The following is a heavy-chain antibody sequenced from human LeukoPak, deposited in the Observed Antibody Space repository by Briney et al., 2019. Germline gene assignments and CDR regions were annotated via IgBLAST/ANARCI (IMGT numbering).Heavy chain of an antibody. V-gene: IGHV4-59*11. CDR2: IYRNGIT. Sequence: SETLSLTCNASGVSISTHYWSWIRQSPGKGLEWIGYIYRNGITNYNPSLKSRVTISIDTSKNEFSLKLTSVIAADTAVYFCAREANYYGSGSYFEGTFDYWGQGSLVTVSS. CDR3: AREANYYGSGSYFEGTFDY. J-gene: IGHJ4*02. D-gene: IGHD3-10*01. CDR1: GVSISTHY.